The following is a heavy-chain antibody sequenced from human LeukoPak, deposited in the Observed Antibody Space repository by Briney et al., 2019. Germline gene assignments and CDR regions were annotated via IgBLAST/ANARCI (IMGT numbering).Heavy chain of an antibody. CDR3: ARHANYYGSGSYLNWFDP. CDR1: GGSISNYH. J-gene: IGHJ5*02. Sequence: SETLSLTCTVSGGSISNYHWSWIRQPPGKGLEWIGYMHYSGSTNHNPSLKSRVTISADTSKNQFSLKLTSVTAADTAVYYCARHANYYGSGSYLNWFDPWGQGTLVTVSS. D-gene: IGHD3-10*01. V-gene: IGHV4-59*08. CDR2: MHYSGST.